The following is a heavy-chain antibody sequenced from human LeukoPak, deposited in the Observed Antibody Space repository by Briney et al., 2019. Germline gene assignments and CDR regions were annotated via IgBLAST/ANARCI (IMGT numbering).Heavy chain of an antibody. J-gene: IGHJ5*02. CDR3: ASAGAVTDSFVH. Sequence: GGSLRLSCAASGFTFRTYTMHWVRQAPGKGLEWVASISYDGYYKYYAESVKGPFINSRDNSKNTLYLQINSLRADDTAVYYCASAGAVTDSFVHWGEGTLVIVSS. V-gene: IGHV3-30-3*01. CDR2: ISYDGYYK. CDR1: GFTFRTYT. D-gene: IGHD4-23*01.